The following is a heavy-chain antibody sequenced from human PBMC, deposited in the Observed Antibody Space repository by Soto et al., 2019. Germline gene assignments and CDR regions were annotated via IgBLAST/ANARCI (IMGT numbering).Heavy chain of an antibody. J-gene: IGHJ6*03. Sequence: GGSLRLSCAASGFTFTTYTMSWVRQAPGKGLEWVSDISGSGSSTSYADSVQGRFTISRDNAKNSLYLQMNSLRAEDTAVYYCARRAYCSGGSCYSGYYYYMDVWGKGTTVTVSS. V-gene: IGHV3-48*01. D-gene: IGHD2-15*01. CDR2: ISGSGSST. CDR1: GFTFTTYT. CDR3: ARRAYCSGGSCYSGYYYYMDV.